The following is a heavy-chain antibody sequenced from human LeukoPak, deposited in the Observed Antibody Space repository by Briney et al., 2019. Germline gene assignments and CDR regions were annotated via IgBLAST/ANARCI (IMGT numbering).Heavy chain of an antibody. V-gene: IGHV1-46*01. CDR1: GYTFTSYY. Sequence: ASVKVSCKASGYTFTSYYMHWVRQAPGQGLEWMGIINPSGGSTSYAQKFQGGVTMTRDTSTSTVYMELSSLRSEDTAVYYCAREVGYCSGGSCRYYFDYWGQGTLVTVSS. D-gene: IGHD2-15*01. CDR3: AREVGYCSGGSCRYYFDY. J-gene: IGHJ4*02. CDR2: INPSGGST.